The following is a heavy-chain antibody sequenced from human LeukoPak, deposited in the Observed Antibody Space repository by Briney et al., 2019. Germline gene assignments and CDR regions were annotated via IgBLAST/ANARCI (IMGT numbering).Heavy chain of an antibody. CDR1: GYTFTGYY. CDR3: ARAYYGIKTRDAFDI. D-gene: IGHD3-22*01. CDR2: INPNSGGT. V-gene: IGHV1-2*02. Sequence: ASVKVSCKASGYTFTGYYMHWVRQAPGQGLEWMGWINPNSGGTNYAQKFQGRVTMTRDTYISTAYMELSRLRSDDTAVYYCARAYYGIKTRDAFDIWGQGTMVTVSS. J-gene: IGHJ3*02.